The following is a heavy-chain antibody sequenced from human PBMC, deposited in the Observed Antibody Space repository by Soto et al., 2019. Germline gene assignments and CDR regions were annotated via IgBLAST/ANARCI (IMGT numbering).Heavy chain of an antibody. D-gene: IGHD6-6*01. CDR2: ISAYNGNT. Sequence: ASVEISCKTSGYTVSIHGISWVRQTPGQGLEWMGWISAYNGNTNYAQKLQGRVTMTTDTPTSTAYMELSSLRSEDTAVYYCARRGLSSSSTFRYFYYGMDAWGQGTTVTVSS. CDR1: GYTVSIHG. V-gene: IGHV1-18*04. J-gene: IGHJ6*02. CDR3: ARRGLSSSSTFRYFYYGMDA.